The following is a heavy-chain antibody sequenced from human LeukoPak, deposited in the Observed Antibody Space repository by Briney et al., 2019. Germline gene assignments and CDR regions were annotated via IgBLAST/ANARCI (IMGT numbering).Heavy chain of an antibody. V-gene: IGHV3-21*01. CDR1: GFTFSTYS. J-gene: IGHJ4*02. Sequence: KSGGSLRLSCAASGFTFSTYSMNWVRQAPGKGLEWVSSISSGSRYIYYADSVKGRFTISRDNAKNSLYLQMNSLRTEDTAVYYCARDPSGGGSPGYWAQGTLVTVSS. CDR3: ARDPSGGGSPGY. CDR2: ISSGSRYI. D-gene: IGHD1-26*01.